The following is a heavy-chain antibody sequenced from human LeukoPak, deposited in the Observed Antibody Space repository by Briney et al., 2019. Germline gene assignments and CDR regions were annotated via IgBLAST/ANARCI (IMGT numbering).Heavy chain of an antibody. V-gene: IGHV3-23*01. CDR3: ARPYGGDSQVDY. J-gene: IGHJ4*02. Sequence: QPGGSLRLSCAASGFTFSSYAMSWVRQAPGKGLEWVSAISGSGGSTYYADSVKGRFTISRDNSKNTLYLQMNSLRVEDTAVYYCARPYGGDSQVDYWGQGTLVTVSS. CDR2: ISGSGGST. D-gene: IGHD4-23*01. CDR1: GFTFSSYA.